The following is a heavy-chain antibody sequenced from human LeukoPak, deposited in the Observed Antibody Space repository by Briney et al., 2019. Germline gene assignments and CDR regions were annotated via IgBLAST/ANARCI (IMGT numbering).Heavy chain of an antibody. Sequence: GGALRLSCVTSGFTFSSYWMSWVRQAPGKGLEWVALIKQDGSEKYYVDSVKGRFTMSRDNAESSLYLQMNSLRVEDTAMYYCARYGQLGDWGRGTLVIVSP. J-gene: IGHJ4*02. D-gene: IGHD6-6*01. V-gene: IGHV3-7*01. CDR3: ARYGQLGD. CDR1: GFTFSSYW. CDR2: IKQDGSEK.